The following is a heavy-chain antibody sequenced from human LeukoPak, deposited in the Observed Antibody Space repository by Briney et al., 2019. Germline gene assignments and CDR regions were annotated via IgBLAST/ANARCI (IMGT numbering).Heavy chain of an antibody. V-gene: IGHV4-39*07. CDR3: AILGWGYSSGWLDY. J-gene: IGHJ4*02. CDR1: GGSISSSSYY. CDR2: IYYSGST. D-gene: IGHD6-19*01. Sequence: SETLSLTCTVSGGSISSSSYYWGWIRQPPGKGLEWIGSIYYSGSTYYNPSLKSRVTISVDTSKNQFSLKLSSVTAADTAVYYCAILGWGYSSGWLDYWGQGTLVTVSS.